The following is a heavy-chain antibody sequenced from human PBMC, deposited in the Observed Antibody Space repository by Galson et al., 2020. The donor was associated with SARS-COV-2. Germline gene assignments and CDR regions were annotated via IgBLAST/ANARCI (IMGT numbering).Heavy chain of an antibody. J-gene: IGHJ6*02. Sequence: GGSLRLSCAASGFTFSDYYMSWIRQAPGKGLEWVSYISSSGSTIYYADSVKGRFTISRDNAKNSLYLQMNSLRAEDTAVYYCARDAAVAGTETYYYGMDVWGQGTTVTVFS. CDR1: GFTFSDYY. CDR2: ISSSGSTI. D-gene: IGHD6-19*01. V-gene: IGHV3-11*01. CDR3: ARDAAVAGTETYYYGMDV.